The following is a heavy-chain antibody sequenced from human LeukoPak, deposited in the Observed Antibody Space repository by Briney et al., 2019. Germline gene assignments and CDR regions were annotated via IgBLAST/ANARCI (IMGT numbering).Heavy chain of an antibody. CDR2: ISAYNGNT. CDR3: ARDGRGLVAAAGNDY. Sequence: EASVTVSCKASGYTFTSYGISWVRQAPGQGLEWMGWISAYNGNTNYAQKLQGRVTMTTDTSTSTAYMELRSLRSDDTAVYYCARDGRGLVAAAGNDYWGQGTPVTVSS. V-gene: IGHV1-18*01. CDR1: GYTFTSYG. D-gene: IGHD6-13*01. J-gene: IGHJ4*02.